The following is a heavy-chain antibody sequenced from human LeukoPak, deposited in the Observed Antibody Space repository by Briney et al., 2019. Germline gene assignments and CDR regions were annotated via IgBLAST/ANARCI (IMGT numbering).Heavy chain of an antibody. V-gene: IGHV3-21*04. Sequence: GGSLRLSCVASGFTFSSYAMNWVRQAPGKGLEWVSSISSTSSNIYYADSMKGRFTISRDNAKNSLYLQMNSLRAEDTAVYYCATYFYESSAFAYWGQGTLVTVSS. CDR1: GFTFSSYA. CDR3: ATYFYESSAFAY. J-gene: IGHJ4*02. CDR2: ISSTSSNI. D-gene: IGHD3-22*01.